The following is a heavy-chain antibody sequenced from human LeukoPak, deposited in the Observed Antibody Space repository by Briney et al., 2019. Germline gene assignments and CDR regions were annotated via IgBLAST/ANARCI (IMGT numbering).Heavy chain of an antibody. D-gene: IGHD3-22*01. CDR2: IYSGGST. CDR1: GFTVSSNY. V-gene: IGHV3-53*01. J-gene: IGHJ4*02. Sequence: GGSLRLSCAASGFTVSSNYMSGVRQAPGKGLEWVSVIYSGGSTYYADSVKGRFTISRDNSKNTLYLQMNSLRAEDTAVYYCARDGDYYDSSGYPMDYWGQGTLVTVSS. CDR3: ARDGDYYDSSGYPMDY.